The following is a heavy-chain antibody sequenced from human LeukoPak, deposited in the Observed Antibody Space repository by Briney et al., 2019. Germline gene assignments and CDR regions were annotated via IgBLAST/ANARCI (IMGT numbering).Heavy chain of an antibody. J-gene: IGHJ4*02. CDR1: GFTFGDYA. V-gene: IGHV3-49*04. CDR2: IRSKGYGGTT. Sequence: PGRSLRLSCTTSGFTFGDYAMSWVRQAPGKGLEWVAFIRSKGYGGTTEYAASVKGRFTISRDDSKSIAYLQMNSLKTEDTALYYCTRDQAPGYSSSWFLDYWGQGTLVTVSS. CDR3: TRDQAPGYSSSWFLDY. D-gene: IGHD6-13*01.